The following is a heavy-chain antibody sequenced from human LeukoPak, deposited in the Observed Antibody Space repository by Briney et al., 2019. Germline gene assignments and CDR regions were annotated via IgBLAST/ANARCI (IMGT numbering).Heavy chain of an antibody. D-gene: IGHD2-15*01. CDR3: AKDKLAYCSGGSCYYFDY. V-gene: IGHV3-23*01. CDR2: ISGSGGST. J-gene: IGHJ4*02. CDR1: GFTFSSYA. Sequence: GGSLRLSCAASGFTFSSYATSWVRQAPGKGLEWVSAISGSGGSTYYADSVKGRFTISRDNSKNTLYLQMNSLRAEDTAVYYCAKDKLAYCSGGSCYYFDYWGQGTLVTVSS.